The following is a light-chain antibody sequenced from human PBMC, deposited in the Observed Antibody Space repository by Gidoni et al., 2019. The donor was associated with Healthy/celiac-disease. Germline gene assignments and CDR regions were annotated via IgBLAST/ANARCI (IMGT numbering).Light chain of an antibody. CDR3: QSYDSSLRGV. V-gene: IGLV1-40*01. Sequence: QFVLAQPPPVAGAPRQRVTIPCTGGRSNIGAGYDVHWYQQLPGTAPKLLIHGNSNRPSGVPDRFSGSKSGTSASLAITGLQAEDEADYYCQSYDSSLRGVFGTGTKVTVL. CDR1: RSNIGAGYD. CDR2: GNS. J-gene: IGLJ1*01.